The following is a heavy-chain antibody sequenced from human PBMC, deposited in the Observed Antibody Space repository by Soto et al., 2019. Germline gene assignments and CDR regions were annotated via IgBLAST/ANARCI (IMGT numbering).Heavy chain of an antibody. CDR3: ARGGQDFWSGPFDY. J-gene: IGHJ4*02. CDR2: IDNSGST. Sequence: SETLSLTCTISGGSISNYFCNWIRQPAGKGLEWIGRIDNSGSTNYNPSLKSRITMSADTSRNQFSLKLNSVTAADTAVYYCARGGQDFWSGPFDYWGQGALVTVSS. CDR1: GGSISNYF. D-gene: IGHD3-3*01. V-gene: IGHV4-4*07.